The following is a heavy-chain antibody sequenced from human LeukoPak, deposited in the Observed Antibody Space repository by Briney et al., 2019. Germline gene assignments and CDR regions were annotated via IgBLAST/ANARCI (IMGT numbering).Heavy chain of an antibody. CDR2: IKQDGSEK. J-gene: IGHJ4*02. V-gene: IGHV3-7*01. Sequence: GGSLRLSCAASGFTVSSNYMSWVRQAPGKGLEWVANIKQDGSEKYYVDSVKGRFTISRDNAKNSLYLQMNSLRAEDTAVYYCAREAPFDYFDYWGQGTLVTVSS. CDR3: AREAPFDYFDY. CDR1: GFTVSSNY.